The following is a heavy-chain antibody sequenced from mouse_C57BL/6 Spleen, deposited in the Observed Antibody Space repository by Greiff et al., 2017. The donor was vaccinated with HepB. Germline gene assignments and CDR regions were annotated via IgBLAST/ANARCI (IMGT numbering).Heavy chain of an antibody. V-gene: IGHV7-3*01. D-gene: IGHD2-1*01. CDR1: GFTFTDYY. J-gene: IGHJ3*01. CDR2: IRNKANGYTT. Sequence: EVHLVESGGGLVQPGGSLSLSCAASGFTFTDYYMSWVRQPPGKALEWLGFIRNKANGYTTEYSASVKGRFTISRDNSQSILYLQMNALRAEDSATYYCARLRDGNYPAWFAYWGQGTLVTVSA. CDR3: ARLRDGNYPAWFAY.